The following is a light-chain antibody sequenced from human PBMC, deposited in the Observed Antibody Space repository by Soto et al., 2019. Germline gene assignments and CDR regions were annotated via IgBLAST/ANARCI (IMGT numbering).Light chain of an antibody. CDR1: SSDVGGYNY. CDR3: SSFAGGGNPVL. V-gene: IGLV2-8*01. CDR2: EVT. J-gene: IGLJ2*01. Sequence: QSALTQPPSASGSLGRSVTISCTGTSSDVGGYNYVSWHQQHPGKAPKVMIYEVTKRPPGVPDRFSRSKSGNTASLTVSGLQAEDEADYYCSSFAGGGNPVLLGGGTKLTVL.